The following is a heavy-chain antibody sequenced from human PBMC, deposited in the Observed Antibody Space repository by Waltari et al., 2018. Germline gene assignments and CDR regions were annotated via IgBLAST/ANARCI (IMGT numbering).Heavy chain of an antibody. Sequence: EVQLVESGGGLVKPGGSLRLSCAASGFTFSNAWMSWVRQAPGKGLEWVGRIKSKTDVWTTDYAAPVKGRFTISRDDSKNTLYLQMNSLKTEDTAVYYCTTAMVRGRNAFDIWGQGTMVTVSS. D-gene: IGHD3-10*01. CDR2: IKSKTDVWTT. V-gene: IGHV3-15*01. J-gene: IGHJ3*02. CDR3: TTAMVRGRNAFDI. CDR1: GFTFSNAW.